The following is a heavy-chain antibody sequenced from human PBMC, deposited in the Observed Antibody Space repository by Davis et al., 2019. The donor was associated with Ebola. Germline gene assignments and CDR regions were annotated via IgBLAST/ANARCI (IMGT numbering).Heavy chain of an antibody. CDR3: ARLAYDFWSGHDS. V-gene: IGHV1-18*01. Sequence: AASVKVSCKASGYTFTTYGISWVRQAPGQGLEWMGWISAYNGHTNYAQKLQGRVTMTTDTSTSTAYMELRSLTSDDTAVYYCARLAYDFWSGHDSWGQGTLDTVSS. D-gene: IGHD3-3*01. J-gene: IGHJ4*02. CDR1: GYTFTTYG. CDR2: ISAYNGHT.